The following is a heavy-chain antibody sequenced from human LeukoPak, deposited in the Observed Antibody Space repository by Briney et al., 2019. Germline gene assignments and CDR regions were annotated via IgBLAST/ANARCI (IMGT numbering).Heavy chain of an antibody. CDR1: GFTFSSYA. D-gene: IGHD3-16*01. Sequence: GGSLRLSCAASGFTFSSYAMSWVRQAPGKGLEWVSAISGSGGSTYYADSVKGRFTISRDNSKNTLYLQMNSLRAEDTAVYYCAKDPPTEPDYDYVWGNPGDYWGQGTLVTVSS. J-gene: IGHJ4*02. V-gene: IGHV3-23*01. CDR3: AKDPPTEPDYDYVWGNPGDY. CDR2: ISGSGGST.